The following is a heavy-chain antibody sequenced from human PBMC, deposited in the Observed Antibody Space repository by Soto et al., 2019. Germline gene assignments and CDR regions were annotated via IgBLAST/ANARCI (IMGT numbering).Heavy chain of an antibody. D-gene: IGHD3-22*01. CDR2: ITYNGSNK. J-gene: IGHJ4*02. CDR1: GFTFNNYA. V-gene: IGHV3-30-3*01. Sequence: GGSLRLSCEASGFTFNNYAMNWVRQAPGKGLEWVSGITYNGSNKYYADSVKGRFTISRDNSKNTLYLQMNSLRAEDTAVYYCARADYYDSSGSTTIDYWGQGTQVTVSS. CDR3: ARADYYDSSGSTTIDY.